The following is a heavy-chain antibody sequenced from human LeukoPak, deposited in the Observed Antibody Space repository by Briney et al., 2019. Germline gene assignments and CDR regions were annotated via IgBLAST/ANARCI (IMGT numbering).Heavy chain of an antibody. J-gene: IGHJ3*02. V-gene: IGHV3-64*04. D-gene: IGHD6-19*01. CDR1: GFTFSTYS. Sequence: QPGGSLRLSCSATGFTFSTYSMLWVRQAPGKGLEYVSAIRSNGGDAKYADSLKGRFTISRDNSKNTLYLQMNSLRAEDTAVYYCARERIAVADDAFDIWGQGTMVTVSS. CDR3: ARERIAVADDAFDI. CDR2: IRSNGGDA.